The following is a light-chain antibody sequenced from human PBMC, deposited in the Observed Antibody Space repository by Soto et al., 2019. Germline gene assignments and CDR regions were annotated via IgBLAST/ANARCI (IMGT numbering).Light chain of an antibody. CDR1: QSLVDTDGNTY. V-gene: IGKV2-30*01. CDR3: MQGTHWPPT. J-gene: IGKJ4*01. CDR2: KVS. Sequence: DVVMTQSPLSLPVTLGQPASISCRSSQSLVDTDGNTYLSWFQQRPGQGPRRLIYKVSNRDSGGPDRFSGSGSGTDFTLKISRVEAEDVGIYFCMQGTHWPPTFGGGTKVEIK.